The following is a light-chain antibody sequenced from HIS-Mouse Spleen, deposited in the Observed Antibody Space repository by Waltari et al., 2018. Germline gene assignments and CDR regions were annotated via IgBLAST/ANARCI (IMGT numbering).Light chain of an antibody. Sequence: AIRMTQSPSSFSASTGDRVTITFRASQGFSSYLAWYQQKPGKDPKLLIYAASTLQSGVPSRFSGSGSGTDFTLTISCLQSEDFATYYCQQYYSYPLTFGPGTKVDIK. CDR2: AAS. J-gene: IGKJ3*01. V-gene: IGKV1-8*01. CDR1: QGFSSY. CDR3: QQYYSYPLT.